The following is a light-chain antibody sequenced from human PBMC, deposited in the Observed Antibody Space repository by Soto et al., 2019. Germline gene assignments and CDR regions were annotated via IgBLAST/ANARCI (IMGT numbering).Light chain of an antibody. CDR3: HEYTTWPRT. Sequence: VRRQWPDSLSVSPAERATLSCRASQSVSSNLAWYQQKLGQAPRLLIYGASTRATGIPARFSGSGSGTELTLTIISLQSAGLTVYYSHEYTTWPRTFDHGTKVDIK. V-gene: IGKV3-15*01. CDR1: QSVSSN. J-gene: IGKJ1*01. CDR2: GAS.